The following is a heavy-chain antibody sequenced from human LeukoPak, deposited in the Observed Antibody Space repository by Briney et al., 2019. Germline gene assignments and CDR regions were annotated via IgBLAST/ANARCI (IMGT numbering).Heavy chain of an antibody. J-gene: IGHJ4*02. CDR1: GFTFSSYG. CDR2: ISGSGGST. V-gene: IGHV3-23*01. Sequence: GGTLRLSCAASGFTFSSYGMSWVRQAPGKGLEWASAISGSGGSTYYADSVKGRFTISRDNSKNTLYLQMNSLRAEDTAVYYCARNVLLWFGEFDYWGQGTLVTVSS. D-gene: IGHD3-10*01. CDR3: ARNVLLWFGEFDY.